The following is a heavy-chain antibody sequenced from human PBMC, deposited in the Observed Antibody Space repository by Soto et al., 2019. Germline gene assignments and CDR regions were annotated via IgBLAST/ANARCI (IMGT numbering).Heavy chain of an antibody. CDR3: ARAIPVGSTSLDY. D-gene: IGHD6-19*01. CDR2: ISSRSSTI. CDR1: GFSFSTYN. J-gene: IGHJ4*02. V-gene: IGHV3-48*02. Sequence: EVQLVESGGGLVQPGGSLRLSCAASGFSFSTYNMNWVRQAPGRGLEWVSYISSRSSTIYHADSVKGRFTISRDNAKNSLYLQMDSLRDEDTAVYFCARAIPVGSTSLDYWGLGTRVTVSS.